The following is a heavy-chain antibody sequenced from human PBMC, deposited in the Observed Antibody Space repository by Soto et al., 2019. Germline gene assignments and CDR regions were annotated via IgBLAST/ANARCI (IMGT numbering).Heavy chain of an antibody. Sequence: ASVKVSCKASGGTFSSYAISWVRQAPGQGLEWMGWINPNSGGTNYAQKFQGWVTMTRDTSISTAYMELSRLRSDDTAVYYCARDAGTTRAYYYYGMDVWGQGTTVTVSS. CDR3: ARDAGTTRAYYYYGMDV. CDR1: GGTFSSYA. J-gene: IGHJ6*02. V-gene: IGHV1-2*04. D-gene: IGHD1-7*01. CDR2: INPNSGGT.